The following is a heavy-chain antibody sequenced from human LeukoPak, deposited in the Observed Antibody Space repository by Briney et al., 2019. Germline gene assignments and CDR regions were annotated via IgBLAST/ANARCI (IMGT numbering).Heavy chain of an antibody. J-gene: IGHJ4*02. Sequence: GGSLRLSCAASGFTFSSYGMHWVRQAPGKGLEWVAFIRYDGSNKYYADSVKGRFTISRDNSKNTLYLQMNSLRAEDTAVYYCAKEEYSSSEVDYWGQGTLVTVSS. CDR1: GFTFSSYG. CDR3: AKEEYSSSEVDY. CDR2: IRYDGSNK. D-gene: IGHD6-6*01. V-gene: IGHV3-30*02.